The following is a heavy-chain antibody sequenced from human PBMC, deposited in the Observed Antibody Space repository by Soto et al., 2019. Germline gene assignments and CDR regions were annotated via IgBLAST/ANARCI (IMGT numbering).Heavy chain of an antibody. J-gene: IGHJ4*02. CDR1: GGSIISSSYY. D-gene: IGHD3-22*01. V-gene: IGHV4-39*01. CDR2: IYYSGST. CDR3: ARPRYLYYDSSGPDGDY. Sequence: SETLSLTCTVSGGSIISSSYYWVLIRQPPGKGLEWIGSIYYSGSTYYNPSLKSRVTISVDTSKNQFSLKLSSVTAADTAVYYCARPRYLYYDSSGPDGDYWGQGTMVTVSS.